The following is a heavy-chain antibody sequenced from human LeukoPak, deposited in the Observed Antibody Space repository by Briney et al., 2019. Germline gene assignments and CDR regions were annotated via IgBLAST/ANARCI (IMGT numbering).Heavy chain of an antibody. CDR3: ATGPAAVSSSWYLSSYYYYYMDV. Sequence: QTGGSLRLSCAASGFTFSSYGMHWVRQAPGKGLEWVAVISYDGSNKYYADSVKGRFTISRDNSKNTLYLQMNSLRAEDTAVYYCATGPAAVSSSWYLSSYYYYYMDVWGKGTTITVSS. CDR1: GFTFSSYG. D-gene: IGHD6-13*01. CDR2: ISYDGSNK. V-gene: IGHV3-30*03. J-gene: IGHJ6*03.